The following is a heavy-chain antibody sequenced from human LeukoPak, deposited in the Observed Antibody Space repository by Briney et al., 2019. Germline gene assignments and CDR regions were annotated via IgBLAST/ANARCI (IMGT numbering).Heavy chain of an antibody. CDR1: GFTFSRYE. CDR2: ISSSGTTI. CDR3: ARKYCSTTSCLFDN. V-gene: IGHV3-48*03. D-gene: IGHD2-2*01. J-gene: IGHJ4*02. Sequence: PGGSLRLSCAACGFTFSRYEMNWVRRATGKGRQWVSDISSSGTTIYYADSVKGRFTISRDNAKNSLYLQMNSLRAEDTAVYYCARKYCSTTSCLFDNWGQGTLVTVSS.